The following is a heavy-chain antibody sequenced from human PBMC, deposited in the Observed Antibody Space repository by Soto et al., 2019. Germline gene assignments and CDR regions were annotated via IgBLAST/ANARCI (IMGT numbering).Heavy chain of an antibody. CDR1: GYTFTSYG. Sequence: ASVKVSCKASGYTFTSYGISWVRQAPGQGLEWMGWISAYNGNTNYAQKLQGRITMTTDTSTSTAYMELRSLRSDDTAVYYCARDNGVVVITNWFDPWGQGTLVTVSS. J-gene: IGHJ5*02. V-gene: IGHV1-18*04. CDR2: ISAYNGNT. D-gene: IGHD3-22*01. CDR3: ARDNGVVVITNWFDP.